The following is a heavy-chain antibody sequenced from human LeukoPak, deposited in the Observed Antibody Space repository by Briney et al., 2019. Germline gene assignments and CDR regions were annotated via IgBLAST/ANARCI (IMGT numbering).Heavy chain of an antibody. V-gene: IGHV4-59*01. CDR2: IYYSGST. J-gene: IGHJ3*02. Sequence: PSETLSLTCTVSAGSISSYYWSWIRQPPGKGLEWIGYIYYSGSTNYNPSLKSRVTISVDTSKNQFSLKLSSVTAADTAVYYCARGPVGGTTYNDGDAFDIWGQGTMVTVSS. D-gene: IGHD1-7*01. CDR3: ARGPVGGTTYNDGDAFDI. CDR1: AGSISSYY.